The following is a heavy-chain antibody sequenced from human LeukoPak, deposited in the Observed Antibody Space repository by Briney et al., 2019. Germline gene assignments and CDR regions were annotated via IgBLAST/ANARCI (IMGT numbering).Heavy chain of an antibody. D-gene: IGHD4-17*01. V-gene: IGHV3-21*01. J-gene: IGHJ4*02. CDR3: AKDLDHDYDDYGLDY. CDR2: ISSSSSYI. CDR1: GFTFSSYS. Sequence: GGSLRLSCAASGFTFSSYSMNWVRRAPGKGLEWVSSISSSSSYIYYADSVKGRFTISRDNAKNSLYLQMNSLRAEDTALYYCAKDLDHDYDDYGLDYWGQGTLVTVSS.